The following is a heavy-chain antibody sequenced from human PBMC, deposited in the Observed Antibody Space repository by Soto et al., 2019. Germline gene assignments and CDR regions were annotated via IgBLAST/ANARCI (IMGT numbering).Heavy chain of an antibody. V-gene: IGHV1-3*01. CDR1: GYTFTTYA. J-gene: IGHJ4*02. CDR2: INAGNGKT. Sequence: ASVKVSCKASGYTFTTYAMHWVRQAPGQRLEWMGWINAGNGKTKYSQKFQGRVTITRDTSATTVYMELSSLRSEDSAVYYCARAGDDCSTTNCYMIDYWGQGTLVTVSS. CDR3: ARAGDDCSTTNCYMIDY. D-gene: IGHD2-2*02.